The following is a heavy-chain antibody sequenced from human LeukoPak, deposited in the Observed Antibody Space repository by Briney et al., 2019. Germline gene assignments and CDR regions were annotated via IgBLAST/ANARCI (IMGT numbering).Heavy chain of an antibody. V-gene: IGHV1-24*01. J-gene: IGHJ4*02. CDR1: GYTLTELS. CDR3: ANSIVVVNWIDY. CDR2: IDPEDGET. Sequence: GASVKVSCKISGYTLTELSMHWVRQAPGKGLEWMGGIDPEDGETIYAQKFQGRVTMTEDTSTDTANMELSSLRAEDTAVYYCANSIVVVNWIDYWGQGTLVTVSS. D-gene: IGHD3-22*01.